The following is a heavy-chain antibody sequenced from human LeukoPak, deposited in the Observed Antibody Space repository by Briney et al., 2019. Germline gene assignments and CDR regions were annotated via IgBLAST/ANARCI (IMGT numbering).Heavy chain of an antibody. J-gene: IGHJ4*02. V-gene: IGHV4-4*02. Sequence: PSETLSLTCAVSGGSISSSNWWSWVRQPPGKGLEWIGEIYHSGSTNYNPSLKSRVTISVDKSKNQFSLKLSSVTAADTAVYYCARGSGPSQGAGTTNYDYWGQGTLITVSS. CDR2: IYHSGST. CDR3: ARGSGPSQGAGTTNYDY. CDR1: GGSISSSNW. D-gene: IGHD1-7*01.